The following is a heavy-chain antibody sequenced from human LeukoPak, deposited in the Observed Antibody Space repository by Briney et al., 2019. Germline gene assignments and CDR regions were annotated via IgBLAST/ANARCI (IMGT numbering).Heavy chain of an antibody. V-gene: IGHV1-2*02. J-gene: IGHJ5*02. Sequence: ASVKVSCKASGYTFTGYYMHWVRQAPGQGLEWMGWINPNSGGTNYAQKFQGRVTMTRDTSISTAYMELSRLRSDDTAVYYCARTKGYCSSTSCPVVWWFDHWGQGTLVTVYS. CDR1: GYTFTGYY. CDR3: ARTKGYCSSTSCPVVWWFDH. CDR2: INPNSGGT. D-gene: IGHD2-2*01.